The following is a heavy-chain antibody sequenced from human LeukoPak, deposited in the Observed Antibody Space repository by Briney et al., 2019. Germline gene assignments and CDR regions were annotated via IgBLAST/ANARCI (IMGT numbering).Heavy chain of an antibody. Sequence: GGSLRLSCAASGFTFSDYYMSWIRQAPGKGLEWVSYISSSGSTIYYADSLEGRFTISRDNAKNSLYLQMNSLRAEDTAVYYCARDLSSSTSCYSYWGQGTLVTVSS. CDR2: ISSSGSTI. CDR3: ARDLSSSTSCYSY. V-gene: IGHV3-11*04. J-gene: IGHJ4*02. D-gene: IGHD2-2*01. CDR1: GFTFSDYY.